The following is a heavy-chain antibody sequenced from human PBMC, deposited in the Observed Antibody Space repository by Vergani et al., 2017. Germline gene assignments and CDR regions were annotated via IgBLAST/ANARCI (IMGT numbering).Heavy chain of an antibody. Sequence: QVQLQESGPGLVKPSETLSLTCTVSGGSISSYYWSWIRQPPGKGLEWIGYIYYSGSTNYNPSLKSRVTLSVDTSKNQFSLKLSSVTAADTAVYYCARVVQLERLPITYYYYYMDVWGKGTTVTVSS. CDR3: ARVVQLERLPITYYYYYMDV. CDR1: GGSISSYY. CDR2: IYYSGST. V-gene: IGHV4-59*01. D-gene: IGHD1-1*01. J-gene: IGHJ6*03.